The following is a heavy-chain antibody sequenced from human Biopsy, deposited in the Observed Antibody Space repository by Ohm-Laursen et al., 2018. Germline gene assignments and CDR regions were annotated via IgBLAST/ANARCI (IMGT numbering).Heavy chain of an antibody. Sequence: SQTLSLTYTVSGVSINTGGYYWTWIRQHPGTSLEWIGYIHYSGNTLYNPSLKSRLTISVDTSRNQFSLKLTSVTAADTALYYCTRAGGGKIYGLWGQGTLVTVSS. CDR3: TRAGGGKIYGL. CDR1: GVSINTGGYY. V-gene: IGHV4-31*03. J-gene: IGHJ4*02. D-gene: IGHD3-16*01. CDR2: IHYSGNT.